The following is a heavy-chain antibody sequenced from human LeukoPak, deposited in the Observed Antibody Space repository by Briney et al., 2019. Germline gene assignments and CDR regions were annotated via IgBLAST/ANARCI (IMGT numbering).Heavy chain of an antibody. CDR2: ISYDGSNK. CDR1: GFTFSSYA. Sequence: GGSLRLSCAASGFTFSSYAMHWVRRAPGKGLEWVAVISYDGSNKYYADSVKGRFTISRDNSKNTLYLQMNSLRAEDTAVYYCARDGDCSSTSCYIPHYGMDVWGQGTTVTVSS. V-gene: IGHV3-30-3*01. CDR3: ARDGDCSSTSCYIPHYGMDV. D-gene: IGHD2-2*02. J-gene: IGHJ6*02.